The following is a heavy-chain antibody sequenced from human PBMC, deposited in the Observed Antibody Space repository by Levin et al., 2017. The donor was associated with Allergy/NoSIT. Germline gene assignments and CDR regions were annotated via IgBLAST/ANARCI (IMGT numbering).Heavy chain of an antibody. V-gene: IGHV1-8*01. CDR1: GFTFTSSD. Sequence: GESLKISCQASGFTFTSSDIHWVRQATGQGLEWMGWMDPNSDDTGYAQKFQGRVTMTRNTSISTAYMELSSLRSEDTAVFYCARVRSSWEGWYFDLWGRGTLVTVSS. J-gene: IGHJ2*01. CDR3: ARVRSSWEGWYFDL. CDR2: MDPNSDDT. D-gene: IGHD6-13*01.